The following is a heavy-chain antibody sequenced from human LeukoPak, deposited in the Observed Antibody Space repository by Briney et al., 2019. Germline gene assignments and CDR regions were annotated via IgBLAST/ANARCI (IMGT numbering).Heavy chain of an antibody. CDR1: GYTFTSYG. D-gene: IGHD3-9*01. Sequence: ASVKVSCKASGYTFTSYGISWVRQAPGQGLEWGGWISAYNGNTNYAQKLQGRVTMTTDTSTSTAYMELRGLRSDDTAVYYCSRDYDILTGYPYYFDYWGQGTLVTVSS. J-gene: IGHJ4*02. CDR2: ISAYNGNT. V-gene: IGHV1-18*01. CDR3: SRDYDILTGYPYYFDY.